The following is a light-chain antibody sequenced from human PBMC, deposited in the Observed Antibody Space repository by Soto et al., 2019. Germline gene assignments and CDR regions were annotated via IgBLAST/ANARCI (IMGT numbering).Light chain of an antibody. Sequence: EIVLTQSPGTLSLSRGERATLSCRASQSLKNNYLAWYQQIPGQAPRLLIYGASSRAAGIQDRFSGSGSGTDFTLTISSLEPEDFAVYYCQQYNSSPRTFGQGTRVEIK. CDR3: QQYNSSPRT. V-gene: IGKV3-20*01. J-gene: IGKJ1*01. CDR2: GAS. CDR1: QSLKNNY.